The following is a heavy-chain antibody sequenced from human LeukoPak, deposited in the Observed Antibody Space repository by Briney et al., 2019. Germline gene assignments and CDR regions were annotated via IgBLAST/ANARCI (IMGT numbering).Heavy chain of an antibody. D-gene: IGHD3-22*01. CDR3: ARGGTDSSGYYYGGTDFDY. CDR2: IYYSGST. V-gene: IGHV4-61*08. CDR1: GGSISSGGYY. J-gene: IGHJ4*02. Sequence: PSQTLSLTCAVSGGSISSGGYYWSWIRQPPGKGLEWIGYIYYSGSTNYNPSLKSRVTISVDTSKNQFSLKLSSVTAADTAVYYCARGGTDSSGYYYGGTDFDYWGQGTLVTVSS.